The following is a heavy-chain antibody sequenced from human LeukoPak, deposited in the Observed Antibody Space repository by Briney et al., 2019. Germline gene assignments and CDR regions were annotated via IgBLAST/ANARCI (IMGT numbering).Heavy chain of an antibody. Sequence: PGGSLRLSCAASGFTFSSYSMNWVRQAPGKGLEWVSYISSSSSTIYYADSVKGRFTISRDNAKNSLYLQMNSLRAEDTAVYYCARDPLGGVVDYWGQGTLVTVSS. CDR2: ISSSSSTI. V-gene: IGHV3-48*04. CDR3: ARDPLGGVVDY. D-gene: IGHD2-8*02. CDR1: GFTFSSYS. J-gene: IGHJ4*02.